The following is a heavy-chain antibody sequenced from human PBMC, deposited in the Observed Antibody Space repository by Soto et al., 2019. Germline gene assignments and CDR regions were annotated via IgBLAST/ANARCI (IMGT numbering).Heavy chain of an antibody. D-gene: IGHD2-21*01. V-gene: IGHV3-23*01. J-gene: IGHJ5*02. CDR1: GFTFSNYA. CDR3: AKAGRLVINWFDP. CDR2: ITGSGGGT. Sequence: GGSLRLSCAASGFTFSNYAMTWVRQAPGRGLEWVSSITGSGGGTYYADSVKGRFTISRDNSKDTLFLQMNSLRAEDTAVYYCAKAGRLVINWFDPWGQGTLVTVSS.